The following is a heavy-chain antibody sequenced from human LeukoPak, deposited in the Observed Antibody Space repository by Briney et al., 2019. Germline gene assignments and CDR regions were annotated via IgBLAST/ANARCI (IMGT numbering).Heavy chain of an antibody. Sequence: PGGSLRLSCAVSGLTFSTYWMTWVRQAPGKGLEWVANINGDGREKNYVDSAKGRFTISRDNAKSSLYLQMHSLRGEDTAVYYCARSCNGAFDIWGQGTMITVSS. J-gene: IGHJ3*02. CDR2: INGDGREK. V-gene: IGHV3-7*05. CDR3: ARSCNGAFDI. CDR1: GLTFSTYW.